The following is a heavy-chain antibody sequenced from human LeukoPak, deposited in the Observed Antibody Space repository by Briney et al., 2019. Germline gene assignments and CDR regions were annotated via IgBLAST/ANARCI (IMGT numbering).Heavy chain of an antibody. CDR3: ASLYSSGPDY. CDR1: GGSFSGYY. D-gene: IGHD6-19*01. Sequence: KPSETLSLTCAVYGGSFSGYYWSWIRQPPGKGLEWIGEINHSGSTNYNPSLKSRVTISVDTSKNQFSLKLSSVTAADTAVYYCASLYSSGPDYWGQGTLVTASS. J-gene: IGHJ4*02. CDR2: INHSGST. V-gene: IGHV4-34*01.